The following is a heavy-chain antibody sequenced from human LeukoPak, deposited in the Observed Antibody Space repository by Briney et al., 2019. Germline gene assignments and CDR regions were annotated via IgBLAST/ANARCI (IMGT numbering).Heavy chain of an antibody. CDR1: GFTFHNYA. CDR3: ARDHVYGGADY. V-gene: IGHV3-43*02. J-gene: IGHJ4*02. Sequence: GGSLRLSCAASGFTFHNYAIHWVRQAPGKGLEWVSLTSGDGITTYFADSVEGRFTISRDNSKSSLFLQMNSLRTEDTALYYCARDHVYGGADYWGQGTLVTVSS. CDR2: TSGDGITT. D-gene: IGHD5/OR15-5a*01.